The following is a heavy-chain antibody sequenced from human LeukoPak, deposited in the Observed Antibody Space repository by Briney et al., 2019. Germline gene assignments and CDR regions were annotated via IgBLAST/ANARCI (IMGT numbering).Heavy chain of an antibody. CDR3: AKDLKRWLQRGYFDY. V-gene: IGHV3-30*18. J-gene: IGHJ4*02. CDR1: GFTFSSYG. D-gene: IGHD5-24*01. Sequence: PGGSLRLSCATSGFTFSSYGMHWVRQAPGKGLEWVAVISYDGSNKYYADSVKGRFTISRDNSKNTLYLQMNSLRAEDTAVYYCAKDLKRWLQRGYFDYWGQGTLVTVSS. CDR2: ISYDGSNK.